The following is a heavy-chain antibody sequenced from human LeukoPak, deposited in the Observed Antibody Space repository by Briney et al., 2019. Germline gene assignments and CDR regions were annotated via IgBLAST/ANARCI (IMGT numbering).Heavy chain of an antibody. D-gene: IGHD3-22*01. CDR1: GYTLTSYG. CDR2: ISAYNGNT. Sequence: ASVKVSCKASGYTLTSYGISWVRQAPGQGLEWMGWISAYNGNTNYAQKLQGRVTMTTDTSTSTAYMELRSLRSDDTAVYYCVRDYYDSSGYYYGDYWGQGTLVTVSS. J-gene: IGHJ4*02. V-gene: IGHV1-18*01. CDR3: VRDYYDSSGYYYGDY.